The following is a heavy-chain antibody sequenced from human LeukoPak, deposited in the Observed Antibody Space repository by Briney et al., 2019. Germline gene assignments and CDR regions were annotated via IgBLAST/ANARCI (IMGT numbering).Heavy chain of an antibody. CDR3: ATLSSTTGTPSHDY. CDR2: IYYSGST. V-gene: IGHV4-59*08. J-gene: IGHJ4*02. Sequence: SETLSLSCTVSGGSISSYYWSWIRQPPGKGLEWIGYIYYSGSTNYNPSLKSRVTISVDTSKNQFSLKLSSVTAADTAVYYCATLSSTTGTPSHDYWGQGTLVTVSS. D-gene: IGHD1-1*01. CDR1: GGSISSYY.